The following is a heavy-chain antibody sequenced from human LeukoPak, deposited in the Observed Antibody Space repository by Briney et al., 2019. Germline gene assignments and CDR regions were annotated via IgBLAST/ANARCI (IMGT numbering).Heavy chain of an antibody. D-gene: IGHD3-10*01. J-gene: IGHJ4*02. V-gene: IGHV4-31*03. Sequence: SETLSLTCTVSGGSISSGGYYWSWLRQHPGKGLEWIGYIYYSGSTYYNPSLKSRVTISVDTSKNQFSLKLSSVTAADTAVYYCARESPGRSFGHFDYWGQGTLVTVSS. CDR1: GGSISSGGYY. CDR3: ARESPGRSFGHFDY. CDR2: IYYSGST.